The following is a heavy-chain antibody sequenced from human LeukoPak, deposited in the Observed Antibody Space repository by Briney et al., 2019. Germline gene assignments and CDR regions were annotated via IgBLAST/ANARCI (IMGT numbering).Heavy chain of an antibody. CDR1: GYTLTNYG. D-gene: IGHD5-12*01. CDR2: INTYNGET. J-gene: IGHJ4*02. V-gene: IGHV1-18*01. CDR3: ARGRLGVSGYKDYLDY. Sequence: ASVKVSCSSSGYTLTNYGIYWVRQAPGQGLEWMGWINTYNGETDYAQNFQGRVTMTTDTSTSTAYMDLRSLTSDDTAVYYCARGRLGVSGYKDYLDYWGQGTLVTVSS.